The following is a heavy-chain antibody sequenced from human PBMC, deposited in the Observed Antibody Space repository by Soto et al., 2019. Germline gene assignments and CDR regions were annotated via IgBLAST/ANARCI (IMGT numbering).Heavy chain of an antibody. J-gene: IGHJ4*01. CDR1: GVTFSNAW. CDR2: VKSKNDGGTT. D-gene: IGHD3-22*01. V-gene: IGHV3-15*07. Sequence: PGGSLRLSCAASGVTFSNAWINWVRQAPGKGLEWVGRVKSKNDGGTTDFAAPVKGRFAISRDDSKNMVYLEMNSLQTEDTAINYCTTDSYITSIIVRFDYWGHGTLVTVS. CDR3: TTDSYITSIIVRFDY.